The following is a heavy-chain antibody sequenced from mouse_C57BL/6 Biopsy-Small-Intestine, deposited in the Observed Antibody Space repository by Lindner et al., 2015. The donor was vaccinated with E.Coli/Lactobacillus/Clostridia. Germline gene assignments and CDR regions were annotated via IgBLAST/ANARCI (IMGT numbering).Heavy chain of an antibody. J-gene: IGHJ4*01. CDR2: IDPENGDT. D-gene: IGHD2-5*01. CDR1: GFNIKDDY. V-gene: IGHV14-4*01. CDR3: ARFPYYSNPYAMDY. Sequence: VQLQESGAELVRPGASVKLSCTASGFNIKDDYMHWVKQRPEQGLEWIGWIDPENGDTEYASKFQGKATITADTSSNTAYMQLSSLTTEDSAIYYCARFPYYSNPYAMDYWGQGTSVTVSS.